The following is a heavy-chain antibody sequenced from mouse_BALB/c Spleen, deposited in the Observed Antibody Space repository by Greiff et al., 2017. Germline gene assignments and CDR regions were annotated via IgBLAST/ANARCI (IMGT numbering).Heavy chain of an antibody. CDR1: GFTFSSFG. J-gene: IGHJ4*01. CDR3: ARSTRGYAMDY. CDR2: ISSGSSTI. Sequence: EVKVEESGGGLVQPGGSRKLSCAASGFTFSSFGMHWVRQAPEKGLEWVAYISSGSSTIYYADTVKGRFTISRDNPKNTLFLQMTSLRSEDTAMYYCARSTRGYAMDYWGQGTSVTVSS. V-gene: IGHV5-17*02.